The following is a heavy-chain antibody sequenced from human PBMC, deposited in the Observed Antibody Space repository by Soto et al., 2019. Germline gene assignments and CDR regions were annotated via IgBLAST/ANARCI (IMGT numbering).Heavy chain of an antibody. CDR2: IDWDDDK. D-gene: IGHD3-10*01. V-gene: IGHV2-5*02. CDR1: GFSLSTSGVG. CDR3: AHSCLWFGEFMYFDY. Sequence: QITLKESGPPLVKPTQTLTLTCTFSGFSLSTSGVGVGWIRQPPGKALEWLALIDWDDDKRYSPSLKSRLTINKDTSKNQVVLTVTYMDPADTATDYCAHSCLWFGEFMYFDYWGQGTLVTVSS. J-gene: IGHJ4*02.